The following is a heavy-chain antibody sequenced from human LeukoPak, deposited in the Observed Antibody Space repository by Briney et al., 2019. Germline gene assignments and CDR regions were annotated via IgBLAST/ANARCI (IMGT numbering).Heavy chain of an antibody. V-gene: IGHV3-49*04. Sequence: GGSLRLSCTASGFTFGDYTMSWVRQAPGKGLEWVGLVRSNTYGGTTEYAASVKGRFSISRDDSKSIAYLQMNSLKTEDTAVYYCTRERDGYFEYWGQGTLVTVSS. CDR3: TRERDGYFEY. D-gene: IGHD5-24*01. J-gene: IGHJ4*02. CDR1: GFTFGDYT. CDR2: VRSNTYGGTT.